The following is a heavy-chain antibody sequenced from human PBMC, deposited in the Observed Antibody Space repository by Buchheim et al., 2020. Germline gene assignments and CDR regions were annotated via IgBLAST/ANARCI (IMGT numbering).Heavy chain of an antibody. J-gene: IGHJ4*02. CDR2: INHSGST. CDR3: AREGYTIFGVAQIDY. Sequence: QVQLQQWGAGLLKPSETLSLTCAVYGGSFSGYYWSWIRQPPGKGLEWIGEINHSGSTNYNPSLKSRVTISVDTSKNQFSLKLSSVTAADTAVYYCAREGYTIFGVAQIDYWGQGTL. D-gene: IGHD3-3*01. V-gene: IGHV4-34*01. CDR1: GGSFSGYY.